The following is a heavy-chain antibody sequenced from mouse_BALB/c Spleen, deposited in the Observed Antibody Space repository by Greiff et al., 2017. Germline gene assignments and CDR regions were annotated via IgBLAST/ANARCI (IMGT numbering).Heavy chain of an antibody. CDR2: ISSGGST. J-gene: IGHJ3*01. Sequence: EVMLVESGGGLVKPGGSLKLSCAASGFTFSSYAMSWVRQTPEKRLEWVASISSGGSTYYPDSVKGRFTISRDNARNILYLQMSSLRSEDTAMYYCAREGEYYGYGFAYWGQGTLVTVSA. CDR3: AREGEYYGYGFAY. V-gene: IGHV5-6-5*01. CDR1: GFTFSSYA. D-gene: IGHD1-2*01.